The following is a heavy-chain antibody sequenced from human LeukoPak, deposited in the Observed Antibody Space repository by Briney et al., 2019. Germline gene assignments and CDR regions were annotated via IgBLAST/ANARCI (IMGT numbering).Heavy chain of an antibody. D-gene: IGHD4-23*01. V-gene: IGHV1-46*01. CDR2: IDPSGGST. CDR1: GYTFTSYY. J-gene: IGHJ5*02. Sequence: GASVKVSCKASGYTFTSYYMHWVRQAPGQGLEWMGIIDPSGGSTSYAQKFQGRVTMTRDMSTSTVYMELSSLRSEDTAVYYCARRRGGPGDWFDPWGQGTLVTVSS. CDR3: ARRRGGPGDWFDP.